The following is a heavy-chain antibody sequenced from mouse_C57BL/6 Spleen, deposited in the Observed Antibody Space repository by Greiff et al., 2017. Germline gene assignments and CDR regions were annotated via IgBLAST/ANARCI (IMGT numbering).Heavy chain of an antibody. CDR1: GYTFTSYW. CDR2: IYPSDSET. V-gene: IGHV1-61*01. J-gene: IGHJ2*01. CDR3: ARGLYSNYLDY. Sequence: QVHLQQPGAELVRPGSSVKLSCKASGYTFTSYWMDWVKQRPGQGLEWIGNIYPSDSETHYNQKFKDKATLTVDKSSSTAYMQLSSLTSEDSAVYYCARGLYSNYLDYWGQGTTLTVSS. D-gene: IGHD2-5*01.